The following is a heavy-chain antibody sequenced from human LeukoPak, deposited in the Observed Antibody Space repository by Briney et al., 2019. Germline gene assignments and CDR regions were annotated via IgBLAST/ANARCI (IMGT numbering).Heavy chain of an antibody. D-gene: IGHD3-10*01. Sequence: AGGSLRLSCAASGFTFSSYWMSWVRQAPGKGLEWVANIKQDGSEKYYVDSVKRRFTISRDNAKNSLYLQMNSLRAEDTAVYYCARPIYGSGSYYSNVVDVWGKGTTVTISS. CDR1: GFTFSSYW. J-gene: IGHJ6*04. CDR2: IKQDGSEK. V-gene: IGHV3-7*01. CDR3: ARPIYGSGSYYSNVVDV.